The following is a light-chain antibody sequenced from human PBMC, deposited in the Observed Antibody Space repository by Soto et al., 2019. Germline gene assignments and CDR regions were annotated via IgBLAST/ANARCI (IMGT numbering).Light chain of an antibody. Sequence: DIQMTQSPSTLSGSVGDRVTITCRASQTISSWLAWYQQKPGKAPKLLIYKASTLKSGVPSRFSGSGSGTEFTLTISSLQTDDFATYYCQHYNSYYEAFGQGTKVELK. J-gene: IGKJ1*01. CDR1: QTISSW. CDR3: QHYNSYYEA. V-gene: IGKV1-5*03. CDR2: KAS.